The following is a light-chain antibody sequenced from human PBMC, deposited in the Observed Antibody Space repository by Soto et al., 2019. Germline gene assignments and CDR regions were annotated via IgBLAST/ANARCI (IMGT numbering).Light chain of an antibody. V-gene: IGKV1-5*01. J-gene: IGKJ1*01. CDR3: QQYNSYSRT. CDR2: DAS. CDR1: QSISSW. Sequence: DIQMTPSPSPLSASVGDRVNLTCRASQSISSWLAWYQQKPGKAPNLLIYDASSLESGVPSRFSGSGSGTEFTLTISSLQPDDFATYYCQQYNSYSRTFGQGTKVDIK.